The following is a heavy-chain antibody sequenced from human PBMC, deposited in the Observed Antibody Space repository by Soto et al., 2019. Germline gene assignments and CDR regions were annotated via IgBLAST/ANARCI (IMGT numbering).Heavy chain of an antibody. J-gene: IGHJ4*02. Sequence: APVKVSCKASGYTFTSYGISWVRQAPGQGLEWMGWISAYNGNTNYAQKLQGRVTMTTDTSTSTAYMELRSLRSDDTAVYYCARDISGYYEFDYWGQGTLVTVSS. CDR3: ARDISGYYEFDY. CDR1: GYTFTSYG. CDR2: ISAYNGNT. V-gene: IGHV1-18*01. D-gene: IGHD3-3*01.